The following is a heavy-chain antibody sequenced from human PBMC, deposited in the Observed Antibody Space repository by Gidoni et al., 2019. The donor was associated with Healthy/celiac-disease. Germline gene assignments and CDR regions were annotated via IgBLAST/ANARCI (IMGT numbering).Heavy chain of an antibody. V-gene: IGHV3-21*01. CDR1: GFTFSSYS. CDR2: MSSSSSYI. J-gene: IGHJ4*02. Sequence: EVQLVESGGGLVKPGGSLRLSCSASGFTFSSYSMNWVRQAPGKGLEWVSSMSSSSSYIYDADSVKGRFTISRDNAKNSLYLQMNSLRAEDTAVNYCVKGVADLGHYWGQGTLVTVSS. CDR3: VKGVADLGHY. D-gene: IGHD2-15*01.